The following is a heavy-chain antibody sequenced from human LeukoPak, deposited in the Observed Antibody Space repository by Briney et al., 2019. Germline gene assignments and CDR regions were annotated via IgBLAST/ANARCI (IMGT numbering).Heavy chain of an antibody. V-gene: IGHV4-39*01. Sequence: SETLSLTCTVSGGSISSSNYYWGWIRQPPGKGLEWIGNIYYSGSTYYNPSLKSRVTISVDTPKNQFSLKLTSVTAADTAVYYCARRIRGGDYYIDYWGQGTLVTVSS. CDR3: ARRIRGGDYYIDY. D-gene: IGHD2-21*01. CDR2: IYYSGST. CDR1: GGSISSSNYY. J-gene: IGHJ4*02.